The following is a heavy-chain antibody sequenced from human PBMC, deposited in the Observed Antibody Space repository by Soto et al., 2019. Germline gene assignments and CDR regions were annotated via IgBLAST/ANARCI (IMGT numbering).Heavy chain of an antibody. J-gene: IGHJ4*02. CDR1: GGSISSYY. CDR3: ARSAYNIDY. CDR2: ISYTGST. Sequence: QVQLQESGPGLVKPSETLSLTCTVSGGSISSYYWNWIRQPPGKGLEWIGYISYTGSTNYNPSLTSRVTISVDTSKNQFSLKLSSVTAADAAVYYCARSAYNIDYWGQGSLVTVSS. D-gene: IGHD1-1*01. V-gene: IGHV4-59*01.